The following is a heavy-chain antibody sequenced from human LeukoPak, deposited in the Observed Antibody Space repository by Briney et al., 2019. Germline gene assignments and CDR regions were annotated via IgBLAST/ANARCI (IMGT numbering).Heavy chain of an antibody. CDR3: AKDGSGGGWKWFDP. Sequence: PGRSLRLSCAASGFTFSSYGFHWVRQAPGKGLEWVAVIWYDGSNKYYADSVKGRFTISRDSSKNTLYLQMNRLRAEDTAVYYCAKDGSGGGWKWFDPWGQGTLVTVSS. D-gene: IGHD2-15*01. CDR2: IWYDGSNK. J-gene: IGHJ5*02. V-gene: IGHV3-33*06. CDR1: GFTFSSYG.